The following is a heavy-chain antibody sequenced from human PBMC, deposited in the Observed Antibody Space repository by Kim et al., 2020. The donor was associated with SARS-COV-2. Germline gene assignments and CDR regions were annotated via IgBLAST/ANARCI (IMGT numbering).Heavy chain of an antibody. CDR3: ARGRYDIVATIKDH. CDR1: GFTFSSYG. V-gene: IGHV3-33*05. Sequence: GGSLRLSCAASGFTFSSYGMHWVRQAPGKGLEWVAVISYDGSNKYYADSVKGRFTISRDNSKNTLYLQMNSLRAEDTAVYYCARGRYDIVATIKDHWGQGTLVTVSS. J-gene: IGHJ4*02. D-gene: IGHD5-12*01. CDR2: ISYDGSNK.